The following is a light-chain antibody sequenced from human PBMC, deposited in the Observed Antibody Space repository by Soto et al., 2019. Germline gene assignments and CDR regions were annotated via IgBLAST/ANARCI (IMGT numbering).Light chain of an antibody. CDR3: QQYGSSPGT. Sequence: EIVLTQSPGTLSLSPGERATLSCRASQSVRDRYLAWYQQKPGQAPSLLIYDTSTTATGVPDRFSGRGSGTDFALTISRVEPEDFAIYYWQQYGSSPGTFGQGTKVEIK. V-gene: IGKV3-20*01. CDR1: QSVRDRY. J-gene: IGKJ1*01. CDR2: DTS.